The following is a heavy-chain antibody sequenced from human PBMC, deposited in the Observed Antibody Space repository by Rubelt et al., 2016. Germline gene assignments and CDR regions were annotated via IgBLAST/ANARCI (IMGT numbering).Heavy chain of an antibody. J-gene: IGHJ4*02. Sequence: EVQLVESGGDLVQPGGSLRLSCAASGFTFSSFRMTWVRQAPGKGLEWVANINQDGSEKYYVDSVKGRFTISRDNAENSLYLQMTSLRAADTAVYYCARGGYSSSWYWVYWGQGTLVTVSS. CDR2: INQDGSEK. D-gene: IGHD6-13*01. CDR1: GFTFSSFR. CDR3: ARGGYSSSWYWVY. V-gene: IGHV3-7*01.